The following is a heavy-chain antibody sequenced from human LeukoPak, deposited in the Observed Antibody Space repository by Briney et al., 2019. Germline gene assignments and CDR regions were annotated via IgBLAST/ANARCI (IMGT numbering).Heavy chain of an antibody. V-gene: IGHV3-48*03. CDR1: GFTFSSYE. D-gene: IGHD3-22*01. CDR3: ARDARGYYDSSGPYDY. CDR2: ISSSGSTI. Sequence: GGSLRLSCAASGFTFSSYEMNWGRQAPGKGLEWVSYISSSGSTIYYADSVKGRFTISRDNAKNSLYLQMNSLRAEDTAVYYCARDARGYYDSSGPYDYWGQGTLVTVSS. J-gene: IGHJ4*02.